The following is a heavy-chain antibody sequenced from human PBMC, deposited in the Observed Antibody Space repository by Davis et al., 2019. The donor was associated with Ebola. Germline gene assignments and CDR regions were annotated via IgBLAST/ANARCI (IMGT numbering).Heavy chain of an antibody. V-gene: IGHV1-46*01. CDR1: GGTFSSYY. J-gene: IGHJ4*02. Sequence: ASVKVSCKASGGTFSSYYMHWVRQAPGQGLEWMGIINPSGGSTRYAQKFQGRVTMTRDTSTSTVYMELSSLRSEDTAVYYCAREVEYPGDYFDYWGQGTLVTVSS. CDR2: INPSGGST. CDR3: AREVEYPGDYFDY. D-gene: IGHD2/OR15-2a*01.